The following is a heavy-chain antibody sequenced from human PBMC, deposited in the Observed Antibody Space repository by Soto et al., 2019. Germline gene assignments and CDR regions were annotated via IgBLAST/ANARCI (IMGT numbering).Heavy chain of an antibody. CDR1: GGSISSGGYY. CDR2: IYYSGST. V-gene: IGHV4-31*03. Sequence: QVQLQESGPGLVKPSQTLSLTCTVSGGSISSGGYYWSWIRQHPGKGLAWIGYIYYSGSTYYNPPLMSRVTISVDTSKNQFSLKLSSVTAADTAVYYCARWDYGDFHFDYWGQGTLVTVSS. D-gene: IGHD4-17*01. J-gene: IGHJ4*02. CDR3: ARWDYGDFHFDY.